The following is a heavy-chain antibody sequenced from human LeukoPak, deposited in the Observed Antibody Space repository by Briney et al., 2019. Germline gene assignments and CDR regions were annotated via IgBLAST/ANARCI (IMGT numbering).Heavy chain of an antibody. CDR3: ARVGTVTTKKKNWFDP. CDR2: INTNTGNP. J-gene: IGHJ5*02. D-gene: IGHD4-17*01. Sequence: ASVKVSCKASGYTFTGYYMHWVRQAPGQGLEWMGWINTNTGNPTYAQGFTGRFVFSLDTSVSTAYLQISSLKAEDTAVYYCARVGTVTTKKKNWFDPWGQGTLVTVSS. V-gene: IGHV7-4-1*02. CDR1: GYTFTGYY.